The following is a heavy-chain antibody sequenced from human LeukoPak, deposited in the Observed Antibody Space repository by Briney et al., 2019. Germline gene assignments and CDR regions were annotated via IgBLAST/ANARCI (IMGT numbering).Heavy chain of an antibody. CDR2: IDRDGSGT. D-gene: IGHD2-2*01. CDR3: ARGGSKRIDY. CDR1: GFTFSSYW. J-gene: IGHJ4*02. V-gene: IGHV3-74*01. Sequence: HSGGSLRLSCAASGFTFSSYWMHWVRQAPGKGLVWVSRIDRDGSGTTYADSVKGRFTISGDNAKNTLYLQMNSLRAEDTAVYYCARGGSKRIDYWGQGTLVTVSS.